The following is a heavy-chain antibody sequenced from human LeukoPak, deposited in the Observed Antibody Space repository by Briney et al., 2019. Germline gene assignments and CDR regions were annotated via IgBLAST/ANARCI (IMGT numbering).Heavy chain of an antibody. CDR2: INPSGGST. Sequence: ASVSVSCKASGYTFTSYYMHWVRQAPGQGLEWMAIINPSGGSTNYAQKFQGRVTMTRDTSTSTVYLELSSLRSEDTAVYYCATSHARAFDIWGQGTMVTVSS. J-gene: IGHJ3*02. D-gene: IGHD2-2*01. CDR3: ATSHARAFDI. V-gene: IGHV1-46*01. CDR1: GYTFTSYY.